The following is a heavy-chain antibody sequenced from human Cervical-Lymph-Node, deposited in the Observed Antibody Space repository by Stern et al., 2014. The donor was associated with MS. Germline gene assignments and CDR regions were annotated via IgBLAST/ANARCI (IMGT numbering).Heavy chain of an antibody. CDR2: ILRIFGTA. CDR1: GGTFSSYA. Sequence: QVQLVQSGGEVKKPGSWAKGSCRASGGTFSSYAISWVRQAPGQGVEGMGGILRIFGTAKHAKKFQGRVTINGDDSTSQAYMELSSLRSEDTAVYYCARGELKEGLVRGMDVWGQGTTVTVSS. CDR3: ARGELKEGLVRGMDV. D-gene: IGHD1-26*01. V-gene: IGHV1-69*01. J-gene: IGHJ6*02.